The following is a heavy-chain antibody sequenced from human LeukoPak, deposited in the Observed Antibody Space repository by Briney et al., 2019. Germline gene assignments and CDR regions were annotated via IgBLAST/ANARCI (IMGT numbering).Heavy chain of an antibody. Sequence: PGRSLRLSCAASGFTFSSYAMHWVRQAPGKGLEWVAVISYDGSNKYYADSVKGRFTISRDNSKNTLYLQMNSLRAEDTAVYYCARAPGYYDSSGYYHWGQGTLVTVSS. V-gene: IGHV3-30*04. CDR1: GFTFSSYA. CDR2: ISYDGSNK. D-gene: IGHD3-22*01. J-gene: IGHJ5*02. CDR3: ARAPGYYDSSGYYH.